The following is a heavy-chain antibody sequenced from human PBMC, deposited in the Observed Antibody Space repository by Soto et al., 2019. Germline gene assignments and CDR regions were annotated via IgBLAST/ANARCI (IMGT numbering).Heavy chain of an antibody. CDR2: IDASGNS. Sequence: SETLSLTCTVSADSLSSYYWNWIRQPAGKGLEWIGRIDASGNSNYNPSLKSRVTMSVDTSKKQFSLKVTSMTAADTAVYYCAKYSSHWLQTEGIDVWGQGNTVTVSS. CDR1: ADSLSSYY. D-gene: IGHD6-13*01. CDR3: AKYSSHWLQTEGIDV. J-gene: IGHJ6*02. V-gene: IGHV4-4*07.